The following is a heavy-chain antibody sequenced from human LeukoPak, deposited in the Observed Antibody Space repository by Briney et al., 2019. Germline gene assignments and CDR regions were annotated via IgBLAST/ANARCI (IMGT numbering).Heavy chain of an antibody. Sequence: PGGSLRLSCAASGFTFSSYWMHWVRQAPGKGLEWVSSISSSSSYIYYADSVKGRFTISRDNAKNSLYLQMNSLRAEDTAVYYCARDLGGSYPFDYWGQGTLVTVSS. D-gene: IGHD1-26*01. J-gene: IGHJ4*02. CDR3: ARDLGGSYPFDY. V-gene: IGHV3-21*01. CDR1: GFTFSSYW. CDR2: ISSSSSYI.